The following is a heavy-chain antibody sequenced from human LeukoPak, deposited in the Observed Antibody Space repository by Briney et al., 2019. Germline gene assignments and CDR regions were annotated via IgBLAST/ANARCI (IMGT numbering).Heavy chain of an antibody. CDR3: ARGGGAFCGNDCYRNFDS. CDR2: LYRDGNT. V-gene: IGHV3-66*01. Sequence: PGGSLRLSCAASGFTVRSNYMSWVRQAPGKGLEWVSVLYRDGNTYYADSVKGRFTISRDNSENTLSLQMKSLGVKDTAVYYCARGGGAFCGNDCYRNFDSWGQGTLVTVSS. CDR1: GFTVRSNY. J-gene: IGHJ4*02. D-gene: IGHD2-21*02.